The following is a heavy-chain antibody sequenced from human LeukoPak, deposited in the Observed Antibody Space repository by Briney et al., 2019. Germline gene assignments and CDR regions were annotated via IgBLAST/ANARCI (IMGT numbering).Heavy chain of an antibody. CDR1: GGSLGSSSYY. V-gene: IGHV4-39*07. J-gene: IGHJ4*02. D-gene: IGHD5-18*01. CDR3: ARTLQLWLFDY. Sequence: SETLSLTCTVSGGSLGSSSYYWGWIRQPPGKGLEWIGSIYYSGSTNYNSSLKSRVTISVDTSKNQFSLKLSSVTAADTAVYYCARTLQLWLFDYWGQGTLVTVSS. CDR2: IYYSGST.